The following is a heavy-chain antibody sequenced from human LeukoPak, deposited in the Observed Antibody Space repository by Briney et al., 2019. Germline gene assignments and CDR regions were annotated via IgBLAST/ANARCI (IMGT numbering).Heavy chain of an antibody. CDR3: AKHYDFWSGYGSNWFDP. Sequence: GGSLRLSCAASGFTFSSYWMSWVRQAPGKGLEWVAYIKEDGSEKYYVDSVKGRFTISRDNAKNSLYLQMNSPRAEDTAVYYCAKHYDFWSGYGSNWFDPWGQGILVTVSS. V-gene: IGHV3-7*01. CDR1: GFTFSSYW. D-gene: IGHD3-3*01. CDR2: IKEDGSEK. J-gene: IGHJ5*02.